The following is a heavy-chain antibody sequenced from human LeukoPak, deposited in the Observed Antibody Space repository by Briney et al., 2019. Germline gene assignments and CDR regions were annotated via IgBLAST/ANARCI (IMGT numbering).Heavy chain of an antibody. CDR1: GFTVNNNY. CDR3: AELGITMIGGV. CDR2: IYSGGST. D-gene: IGHD3-10*02. V-gene: IGHV3-66*01. J-gene: IGHJ6*04. Sequence: GGSLRISCAASGFTVNNNYMSWVRQAPGKGLEWVSTIYSGGSTYYADSVKGRFTISRDNAKNSLYLQMNSLRAEDTAVYYCAELGITMIGGVWGKGTTVTISS.